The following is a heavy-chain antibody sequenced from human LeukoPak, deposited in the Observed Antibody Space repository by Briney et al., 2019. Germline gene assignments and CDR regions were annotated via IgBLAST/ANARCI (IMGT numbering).Heavy chain of an antibody. CDR1: GFTFSTFG. J-gene: IGHJ4*02. Sequence: GGSLRLSCAASGFTFSTFGIHWVRQAPGKGLEWVAAISPDGNSEYYADSVKGRFTISRDNSKNMIYLQMNSLRGEDSAVYYCAKANNYDDYWGQGTLVTVSS. D-gene: IGHD1/OR15-1a*01. CDR3: AKANNYDDY. V-gene: IGHV3-30*18. CDR2: ISPDGNSE.